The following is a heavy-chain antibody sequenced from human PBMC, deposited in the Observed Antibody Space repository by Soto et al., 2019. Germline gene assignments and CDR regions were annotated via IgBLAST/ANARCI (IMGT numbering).Heavy chain of an antibody. J-gene: IGHJ4*02. V-gene: IGHV3-33*08. D-gene: IGHD3-3*01. Sequence: GGSLRLSCAASGFTFSSYAMSWVRQAPGKGLEWVSAIWCDGSNKYYADSVKGRFTISRDNSKNTLYLQMNSLRAEDTAVYYCAREGPGRIRSLEWSLLGTPAWYFDYWGQGTLVTVSS. CDR1: GFTFSSYA. CDR2: IWCDGSNK. CDR3: AREGPGRIRSLEWSLLGTPAWYFDY.